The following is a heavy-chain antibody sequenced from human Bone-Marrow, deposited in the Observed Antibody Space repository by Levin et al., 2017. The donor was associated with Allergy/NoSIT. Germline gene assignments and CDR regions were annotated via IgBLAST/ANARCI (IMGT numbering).Heavy chain of an antibody. CDR1: GYTFTSYD. V-gene: IGHV1-8*01. J-gene: IGHJ4*02. CDR3: ARGLVQYYDFWSGYYPDWGTYYFDY. Sequence: ASVKVSCKASGYTFTSYDINWVRQATGQGLEWMGWMNPNSGNTGYAQKFQGRVTMTRNTSISTAYMELSSLRSEDTAVYYCARGLVQYYDFWSGYYPDWGTYYFDYWGQGTLVTVSS. D-gene: IGHD3-3*01. CDR2: MNPNSGNT.